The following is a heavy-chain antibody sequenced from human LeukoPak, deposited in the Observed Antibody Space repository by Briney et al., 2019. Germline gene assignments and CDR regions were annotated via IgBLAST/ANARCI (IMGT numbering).Heavy chain of an antibody. CDR3: ARDRPYCSSTSCMVGPGGNWFDP. V-gene: IGHV4-39*07. J-gene: IGHJ5*02. CDR1: GGSISSSSYY. D-gene: IGHD2-2*01. Sequence: SETLSLTCTVSGGSISSSSYYWGWIRQPPGKGLEWIGSIYYSGSTYYNPSLKSRVTISVDTSKNQFSLKLSSVTAADTAVYYCARDRPYCSSTSCMVGPGGNWFDPWGQGTLVTVSS. CDR2: IYYSGST.